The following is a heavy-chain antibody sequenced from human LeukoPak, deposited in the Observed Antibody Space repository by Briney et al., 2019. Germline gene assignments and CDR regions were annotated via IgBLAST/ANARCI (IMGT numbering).Heavy chain of an antibody. CDR2: TYYSGST. V-gene: IGHV4-59*01. CDR3: ARSDESKPWDP. D-gene: IGHD1-14*01. CDR1: GASISDYY. Sequence: PSETLSLTCTVSGASISDYYWSWIRRPPGKGLEWIGYTYYSGSTNYNPSLKSRATISEDTSKNQFSLKLSSVTAADTAVYYCARSDESKPWDPWGQGTLVTVSS. J-gene: IGHJ5*02.